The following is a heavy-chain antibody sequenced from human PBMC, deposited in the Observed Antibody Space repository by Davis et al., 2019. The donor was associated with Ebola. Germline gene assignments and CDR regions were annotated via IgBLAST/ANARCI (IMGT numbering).Heavy chain of an antibody. J-gene: IGHJ5*02. CDR1: GYTFTSYY. Sequence: AASVKVSCKASGYTFTSYYMHWVRQAPGQGLEWMGIINPSGGSTSYAQKFQGRVTMTRDTSTSTVFMDLSSLRSEDTAVYYCARAGTTTWFDPWGQGTLVTVSS. CDR2: INPSGGST. V-gene: IGHV1-46*03. CDR3: ARAGTTTWFDP. D-gene: IGHD1-26*01.